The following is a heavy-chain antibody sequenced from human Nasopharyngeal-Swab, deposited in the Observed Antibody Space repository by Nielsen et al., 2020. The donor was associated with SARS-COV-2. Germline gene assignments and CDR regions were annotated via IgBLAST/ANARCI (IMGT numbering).Heavy chain of an antibody. V-gene: IGHV1-46*01. CDR1: GSTFTNYY. CDR3: VRDQGAGVAVAGCLDY. Sequence: ASVKVSCQASGSTFTNYYMHWVRQAPGQGLEWMGIISPSGDATGYAQQFQGRVAMTRDTSTSTVYMELSSLRSEDTAVYYCVRDQGAGVAVAGCLDYWGQGTLVTVSS. D-gene: IGHD6-19*01. CDR2: ISPSGDAT. J-gene: IGHJ4*02.